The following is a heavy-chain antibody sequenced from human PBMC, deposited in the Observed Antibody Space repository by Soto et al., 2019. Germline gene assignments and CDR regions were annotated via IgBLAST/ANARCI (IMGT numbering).Heavy chain of an antibody. J-gene: IGHJ4*02. D-gene: IGHD6-6*01. CDR2: INPNSGGT. CDR1: GYTSTGYY. V-gene: IGHV1-2*04. CDR3: ARDLSSSSMGMLDY. Sequence: ASVKVSCKASGYTSTGYYMHWVRQAPGQGLEWMGWINPNSGGTNYAQKFQGWVTMTRDTSISTAYMELSRLRSDDTAVYYCARDLSSSSMGMLDYWGQGTLVTVSS.